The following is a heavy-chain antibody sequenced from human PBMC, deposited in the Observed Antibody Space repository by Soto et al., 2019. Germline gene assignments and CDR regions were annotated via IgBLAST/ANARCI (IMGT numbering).Heavy chain of an antibody. CDR3: ARYEYGNSLYGVDV. D-gene: IGHD1-7*01. CDR2: VDHRGST. CDR1: GESFSGYY. J-gene: IGHJ6*02. Sequence: QVHLQQRGAGLLKPSETLSLNCVVSGESFSGYYWSWIRQTPGMGLEWIGEVDHRGSTTYNPSLKNRASISIDSSKTRFSLELTSVTAADTALYFCARYEYGNSLYGVDVWGQGTRVTVSS. V-gene: IGHV4-34*02.